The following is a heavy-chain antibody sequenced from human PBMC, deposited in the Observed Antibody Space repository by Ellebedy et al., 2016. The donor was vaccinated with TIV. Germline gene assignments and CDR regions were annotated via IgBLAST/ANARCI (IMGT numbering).Heavy chain of an antibody. CDR3: VKAWGG. J-gene: IGHJ4*02. D-gene: IGHD3-16*01. V-gene: IGHV3-64D*06. CDR1: GFTFSSYA. Sequence: GESLKLSCSASGFTFSSYAMHCVCQAPGKGLDYISAIVSNGDSKYYANSVKGRFIISRDNSKNTLYLQMSSLRPEDTAVYYCVKAWGGWGQGTLVTVSS. CDR2: IVSNGDSK.